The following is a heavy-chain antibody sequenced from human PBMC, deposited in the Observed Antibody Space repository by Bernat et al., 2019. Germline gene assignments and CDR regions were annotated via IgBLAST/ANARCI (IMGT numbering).Heavy chain of an antibody. CDR1: GYTFTSYG. Sequence: QVQLVQSGAEVKKPGASVKVSCKASGYTFTSYGISWVRQAPGQGLEWMGWISAYNGNTNYAQKLRGRVTMTTDTSTSTAYMELRSLRSDDTAVYYCARLQGIAAAGTPYYYGMDVWGQGTTVTVSS. J-gene: IGHJ6*02. D-gene: IGHD6-13*01. CDR3: ARLQGIAAAGTPYYYGMDV. V-gene: IGHV1-18*01. CDR2: ISAYNGNT.